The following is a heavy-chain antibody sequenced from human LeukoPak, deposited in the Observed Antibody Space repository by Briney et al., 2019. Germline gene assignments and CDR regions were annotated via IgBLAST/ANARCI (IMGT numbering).Heavy chain of an antibody. J-gene: IGHJ5*02. V-gene: IGHV1-2*02. CDR2: INPNSGGT. Sequence: ASVKVSCKASGYTFTGYYMHWVRQAPGQGLEWMGWINPNSGGTNYAQKFQGRVTMTRDTSISTAYMELSRLRSDDTAVYYCARGDDYGDCGNWFDPWGQGTLVTVSS. D-gene: IGHD4-17*01. CDR1: GYTFTGYY. CDR3: ARGDDYGDCGNWFDP.